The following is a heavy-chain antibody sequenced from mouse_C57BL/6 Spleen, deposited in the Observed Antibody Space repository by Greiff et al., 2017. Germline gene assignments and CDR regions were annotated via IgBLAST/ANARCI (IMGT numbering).Heavy chain of an antibody. CDR1: GYTFTRYW. J-gene: IGHJ4*01. V-gene: IGHV1-55*01. CDR3: ARRDGYVYAMDY. CDR2: IYPGSGST. Sequence: QVQLQQPGAELVKPGASVTMSCKASGYTFTRYWITWVKQRPGQGLEWIGAIYPGSGSTNYNEKFKSKATLTVDTSSSTAYMQLSSLTSEDSAVYYCARRDGYVYAMDYWGQGTSGTVSS. D-gene: IGHD2-2*01.